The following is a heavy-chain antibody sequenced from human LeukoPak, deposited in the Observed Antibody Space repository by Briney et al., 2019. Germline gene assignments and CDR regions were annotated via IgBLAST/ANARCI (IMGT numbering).Heavy chain of an antibody. D-gene: IGHD3-10*01. CDR1: GFTFSSYS. Sequence: GGSLRLSCAASGFTFSSYSMNWVRQAPGKGLEWVSYISSSGSTIYYADSVKGRFTISRDNAKNSLYLQMNSLRADDTAVYYCARLWFGELLSTEGYWGQGTLVTVSS. J-gene: IGHJ4*02. V-gene: IGHV3-48*04. CDR3: ARLWFGELLSTEGY. CDR2: ISSSGSTI.